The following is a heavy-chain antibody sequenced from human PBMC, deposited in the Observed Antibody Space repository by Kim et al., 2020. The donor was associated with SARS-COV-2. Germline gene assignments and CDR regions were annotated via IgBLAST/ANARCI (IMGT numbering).Heavy chain of an antibody. V-gene: IGHV4-34*01. CDR2: INHSGST. CDR3: ARGQLLWFGELLDYYYYGIDV. D-gene: IGHD3-10*01. CDR1: GGSFSGYY. Sequence: SETLSLTCAVYGGSFSGYYWSWIRQPPGKGLEWIGEINHSGSTNYNPSLKSRVTISVDTSKNQFSLKLSSVTAADTAVYYCARGQLLWFGELLDYYYYGIDVWGQGTTVTVSS. J-gene: IGHJ6*02.